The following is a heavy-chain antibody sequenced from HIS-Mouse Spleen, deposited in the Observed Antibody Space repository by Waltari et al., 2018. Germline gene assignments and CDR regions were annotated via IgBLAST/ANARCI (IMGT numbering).Heavy chain of an antibody. Sequence: QLQLQESGPGLVKPSETLSLTCTVSGGSISSSSYYWGWIRQPPGRGLEWIGSIDYSGRTYYNPALKSQVTISVDTSKNQYSLKLSSVTAADTAVYYCARDPLYDSSGYYHNWFDPWGQGTLVTVSS. CDR1: GGSISSSSYY. V-gene: IGHV4-39*07. J-gene: IGHJ5*02. CDR3: ARDPLYDSSGYYHNWFDP. D-gene: IGHD3-22*01. CDR2: IDYSGRT.